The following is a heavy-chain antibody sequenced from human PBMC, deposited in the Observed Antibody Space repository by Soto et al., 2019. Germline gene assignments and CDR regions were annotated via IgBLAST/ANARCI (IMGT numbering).Heavy chain of an antibody. CDR3: ATNEYDFWSGYYGLY. V-gene: IGHV1-46*01. CDR1: GYTFASYA. CDR2: INPSGGST. Sequence: ASVKVSCKASGYTFASYAISWMRQAPGQGLEWMGIINPSGGSTSYAQKFQGRVTMTRDTSTSTVYMELSSLRSEDTAVYYCATNEYDFWSGYYGLYWGRG. D-gene: IGHD3-3*01. J-gene: IGHJ2*01.